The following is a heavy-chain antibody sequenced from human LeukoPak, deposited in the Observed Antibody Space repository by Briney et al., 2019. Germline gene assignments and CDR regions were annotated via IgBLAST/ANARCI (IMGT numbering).Heavy chain of an antibody. J-gene: IGHJ5*02. CDR3: ARAVIVVAAATQWNWFDP. V-gene: IGHV4-34*01. CDR1: GRSFSGYY. Sequence: SETLSLTCAVYGRSFSGYYWTWIRQTPGKGLEWIGEINHSGITDYNPSLRSRVTISVDTSKNQFSLKLSSVTAADTAIYYCARAVIVVAAATQWNWFDPWGQGTLVTVSS. D-gene: IGHD2-15*01. CDR2: INHSGIT.